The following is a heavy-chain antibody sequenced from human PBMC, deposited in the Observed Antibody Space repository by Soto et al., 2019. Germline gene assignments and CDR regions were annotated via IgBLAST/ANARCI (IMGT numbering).Heavy chain of an antibody. D-gene: IGHD4-4*01. CDR2: IYSGGTT. Sequence: EVQLVESGGGLVQPGGSLRLSCAASGFTVSNNYMIWFRLPPGKGLEWVSLIYSGGTTYYADSVKGRFTISRDNSKNTLYLQMNSLRVNDTAVYYWARNGWGMATVGMWGPGTLVTVSS. CDR3: ARNGWGMATVGM. V-gene: IGHV3-53*01. J-gene: IGHJ4*02. CDR1: GFTVSNNY.